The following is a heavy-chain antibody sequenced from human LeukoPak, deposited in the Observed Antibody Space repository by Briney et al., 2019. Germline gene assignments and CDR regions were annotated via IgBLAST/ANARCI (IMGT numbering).Heavy chain of an antibody. Sequence: ASVKVSCKASGGTFSSYAISWVRQAPGRGLEWMGGIIPIFGTANYAQKFQGRVTITTDESTSTAYMELSSLRSEDTAVYYCARGVRNYVNYYYMDVWGKGTTVTVSS. V-gene: IGHV1-69*05. J-gene: IGHJ6*03. CDR3: ARGVRNYVNYYYMDV. CDR2: IIPIFGTA. D-gene: IGHD4-11*01. CDR1: GGTFSSYA.